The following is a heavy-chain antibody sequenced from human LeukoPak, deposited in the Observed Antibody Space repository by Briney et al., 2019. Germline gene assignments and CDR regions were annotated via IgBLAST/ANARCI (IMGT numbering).Heavy chain of an antibody. J-gene: IGHJ4*02. D-gene: IGHD1-26*01. CDR2: IYYSGST. Sequence: YPSETLSLTCTVSGDSISSTSYFWGWIRQPPGKGLEWIGSIYYSGSTYYNVSLKSRVTLSVDTSMNQFSLKLKSVTAADTAVYYCARHSGSYGYLWGLFDYWGQGTLVTVSS. V-gene: IGHV4-39*07. CDR3: ARHSGSYGYLWGLFDY. CDR1: GDSISSTSYF.